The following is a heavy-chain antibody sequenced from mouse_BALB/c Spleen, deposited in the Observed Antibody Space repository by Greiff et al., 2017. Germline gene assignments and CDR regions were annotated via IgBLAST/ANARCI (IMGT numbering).Heavy chain of an antibody. CDR3: ARAPSVYDGYSGYAMDY. CDR2: ISSGGSYT. V-gene: IGHV5-6*01. CDR1: GFTFSSYG. Sequence: EVKVVESGGDLVKPGGSLKLSCAASGFTFSSYGMSWVRQTPDKRLEWVATISSGGSYTYYPDSVKGRFTISRDNAKNTLYLQMSSLKSEDTAMYYCARAPSVYDGYSGYAMDYWGQGTSVTVSS. D-gene: IGHD2-3*01. J-gene: IGHJ4*01.